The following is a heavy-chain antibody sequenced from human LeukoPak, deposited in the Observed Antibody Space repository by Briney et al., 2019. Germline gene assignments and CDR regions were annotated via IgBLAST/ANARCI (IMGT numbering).Heavy chain of an antibody. Sequence: GGSLRLSCAASRFTFSNYGMHWVRQAPGKGLVWVSRISPDGSTTTYADSVKGRFTISRDNAKSTLYLQMNSLGAEDTAVYYCARGGLSRSFDYWGQGTLVTVSS. CDR2: ISPDGSTT. J-gene: IGHJ4*02. D-gene: IGHD2-15*01. CDR3: ARGGLSRSFDY. CDR1: RFTFSNYG. V-gene: IGHV3-74*03.